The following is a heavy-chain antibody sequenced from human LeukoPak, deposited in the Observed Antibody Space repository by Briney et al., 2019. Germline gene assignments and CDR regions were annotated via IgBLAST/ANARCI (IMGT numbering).Heavy chain of an antibody. J-gene: IGHJ5*02. CDR1: GVSISSSDYY. CDR3: ARHDDYFFSQFDP. Sequence: SETLSLTCTVSGVSISSSDYYWGWFRQPPGKGLEWIGSVYYSGSTYYNPSLKSRLTISLDTSKNQFSLKQTSVTAADTAVYYCARHDDYFFSQFDPWGQGTLVTVSS. CDR2: VYYSGST. D-gene: IGHD2/OR15-2a*01. V-gene: IGHV4-39*07.